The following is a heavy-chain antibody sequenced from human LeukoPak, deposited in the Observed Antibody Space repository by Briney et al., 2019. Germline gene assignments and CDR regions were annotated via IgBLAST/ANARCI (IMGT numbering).Heavy chain of an antibody. D-gene: IGHD1-26*01. CDR3: ARMGVGATRNHDAFDI. Sequence: GGSLRLSCAASGFTFDDYGMSWVRQAPGKGLEWVSGINWNGGSTGYADSVKGRFTISRDNAKNSLYLQMNSLRAEDTAVYYCARMGVGATRNHDAFDIWGQGTMVTVSS. CDR2: INWNGGST. V-gene: IGHV3-20*04. CDR1: GFTFDDYG. J-gene: IGHJ3*02.